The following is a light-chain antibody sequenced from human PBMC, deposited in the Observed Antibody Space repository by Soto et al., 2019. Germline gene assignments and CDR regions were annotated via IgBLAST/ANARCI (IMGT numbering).Light chain of an antibody. J-gene: IGLJ1*01. CDR1: NSDVGIYDF. CDR2: EVS. Sequence: QSVLTQPASVSGTPAQSITISCTGSNSDVGIYDFVSWYQHHPGRAPKLIVSEVSHRPSGVSNRFSGSKSGNTASLTISGLQSEDEADYYCISYTSDDVRYVFGTGTKLTVL. CDR3: ISYTSDDVRYV. V-gene: IGLV2-14*01.